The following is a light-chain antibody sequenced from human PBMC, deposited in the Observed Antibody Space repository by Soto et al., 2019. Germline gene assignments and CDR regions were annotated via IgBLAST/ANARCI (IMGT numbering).Light chain of an antibody. Sequence: EIVMTQSPATLSVSPGESATLSCRASQSISSSKLAWYQQNPGQAPRLLMYGASNRATGIPARFSGSGSGTEFTLTISRLEPEDFALYYCQHYGRSPITFGQGTRLEIK. CDR3: QHYGRSPIT. CDR2: GAS. CDR1: QSISSSK. V-gene: IGKV3-20*01. J-gene: IGKJ5*01.